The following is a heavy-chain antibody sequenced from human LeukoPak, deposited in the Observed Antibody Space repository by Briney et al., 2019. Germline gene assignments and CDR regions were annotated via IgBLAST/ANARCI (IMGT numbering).Heavy chain of an antibody. D-gene: IGHD1-26*01. CDR2: INHSGST. CDR3: ARVSGSYYFRYFDY. Sequence: SETLSLTCAVYGGSFSGYYWSWIRQLPGKGLEWIGEINHSGSTNCNPSLKSRVTISVDTSKNQFSLKLSSVTAADTAVYYCARVSGSYYFRYFDYWGQGTLVTVSS. CDR1: GGSFSGYY. J-gene: IGHJ4*02. V-gene: IGHV4-34*01.